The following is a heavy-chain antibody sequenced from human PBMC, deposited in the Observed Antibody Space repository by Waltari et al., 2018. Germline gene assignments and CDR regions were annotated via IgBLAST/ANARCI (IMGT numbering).Heavy chain of an antibody. D-gene: IGHD3-9*01. CDR1: GGSINNYY. J-gene: IGHJ6*02. Sequence: QVQLQESGPGLVKPSKTLSLTCTVSGGSINNYYWSWIRQPPGKGLEWIGFIYYSGNTNYSPSLRSRVTISIDTSKSQFSRKLTSVTAADTAVYYCARGRLRDFDVDYQFYYAMDVWGQGTTVAVSS. CDR3: ARGRLRDFDVDYQFYYAMDV. V-gene: IGHV4-59*13. CDR2: IYYSGNT.